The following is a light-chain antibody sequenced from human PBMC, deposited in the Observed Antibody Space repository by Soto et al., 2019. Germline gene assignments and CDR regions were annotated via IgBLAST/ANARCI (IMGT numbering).Light chain of an antibody. CDR2: GAF. V-gene: IGKV3-15*01. J-gene: IGKJ1*01. CDR3: QHYNSYSEA. Sequence: EIVMTQSPVTLSVSPGERATLSCRASQSINSNLSWYQQKPGQAPSLLIYGAFTRATGIPARFSGTGSGTEFTLTISSLQSEDLALYYCQHYNSYSEAFGQGTKVDIK. CDR1: QSINSN.